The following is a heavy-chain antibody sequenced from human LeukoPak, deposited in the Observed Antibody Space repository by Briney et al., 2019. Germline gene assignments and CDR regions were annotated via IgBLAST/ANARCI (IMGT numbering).Heavy chain of an antibody. D-gene: IGHD4-17*01. CDR2: INPSGGST. J-gene: IGHJ3*02. CDR1: GYTFTSYY. Sequence: GASVKVSCKASGYTFTSYYMHWVRQAPGQGLEWMGIINPSGGSTSYAQKFQGRVTITADKSTSTAYMELSSLRSEDTAVYYCARGGDSKRKAFDIWGQGTMVTVSS. CDR3: ARGGDSKRKAFDI. V-gene: IGHV1-46*01.